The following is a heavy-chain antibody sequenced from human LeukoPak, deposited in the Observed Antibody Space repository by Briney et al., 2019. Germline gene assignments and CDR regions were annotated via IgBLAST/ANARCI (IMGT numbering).Heavy chain of an antibody. CDR2: INPNSGGT. CDR3: AREGDTPNAFDI. CDR1: GYTFTGYY. J-gene: IGHJ3*02. V-gene: IGHV1-2*02. D-gene: IGHD2-15*01. Sequence: ASVTVSFMASGYTFTGYYMHWVRQAPGQGLEWMGWINPNSGGTNYAQKFQGRVTMTRDTSISTAYMELSRLRSDDTAVYYCAREGDTPNAFDIWGQGTMVTVSS.